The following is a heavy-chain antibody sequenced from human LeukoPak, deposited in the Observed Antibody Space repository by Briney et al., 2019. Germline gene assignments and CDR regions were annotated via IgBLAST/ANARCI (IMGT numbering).Heavy chain of an antibody. CDR3: ATLETSNCSSTSCSGAW. J-gene: IGHJ4*02. Sequence: ASVKVSCKASGYTFTSYGISWVRQAPGQGLEWMGWISAYNGNTNYAQKLQGRVTMTTDTSTSTAYMELRSLRSDDTAVYYCATLETSNCSSTSCSGAWWGQGTLVTVSS. V-gene: IGHV1-18*01. CDR2: ISAYNGNT. CDR1: GYTFTSYG. D-gene: IGHD2-2*01.